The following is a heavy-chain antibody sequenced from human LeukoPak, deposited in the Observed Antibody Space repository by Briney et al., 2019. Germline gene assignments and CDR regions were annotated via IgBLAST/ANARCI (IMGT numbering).Heavy chain of an antibody. V-gene: IGHV3-48*01. CDR1: GFTFSSYS. Sequence: GGSLRLSCAASGFTFSSYSMNWVRQAPGKGLEWVSYISSSSSTIYYADSVKGRFTISRDNAKNSLYLQMNSLRAEDTAVYYCARDRYSSGWSDAFDIWGQGTMVTVSS. CDR2: ISSSSSTI. D-gene: IGHD6-19*01. J-gene: IGHJ3*02. CDR3: ARDRYSSGWSDAFDI.